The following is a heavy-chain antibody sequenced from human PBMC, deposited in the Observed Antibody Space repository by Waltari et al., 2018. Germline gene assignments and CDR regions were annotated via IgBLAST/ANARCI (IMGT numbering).Heavy chain of an antibody. Sequence: EVQLLESGGGLVQPGGSLRLSCAASGFTFSSYAMNWVRQAPGKGLEWVSVIYSGGSSTYDAASVKGRFTISRDNSNNTLDRQMSSLRAEDTAVYYCALPPPDIAAAGGALDYWGQGTLVTVSS. CDR2: IYSGGSST. D-gene: IGHD6-13*01. CDR3: ALPPPDIAAAGGALDY. V-gene: IGHV3-23*03. J-gene: IGHJ4*02. CDR1: GFTFSSYA.